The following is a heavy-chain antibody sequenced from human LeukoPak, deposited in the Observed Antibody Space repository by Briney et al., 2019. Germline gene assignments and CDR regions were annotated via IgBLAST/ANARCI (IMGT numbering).Heavy chain of an antibody. V-gene: IGHV4-4*07. CDR2: FYTNGKT. D-gene: IGHD3-22*01. J-gene: IGHJ1*01. CDR1: GGPFDSYS. CDR3: AAAPARGYSQGPSFKH. Sequence: SETLSLTCTVSGGPFDSYSWSWIRQPAGKGLEWIGRFYTNGKTNYNSSLKSRVTMSGDTSKNQFYLWLSSVTAADTAVYYCAAAPARGYSQGPSFKHWGQGTLVFVSS.